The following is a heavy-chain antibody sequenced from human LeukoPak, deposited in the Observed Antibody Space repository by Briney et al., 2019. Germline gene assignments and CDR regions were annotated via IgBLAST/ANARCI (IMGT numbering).Heavy chain of an antibody. CDR3: ARDGGRNYDIPRGVFDY. CDR1: GFTFSSYG. J-gene: IGHJ4*02. D-gene: IGHD3-22*01. CDR2: IWYDGSNK. V-gene: IGHV3-33*01. Sequence: GRSLRLSCAASGFTFSSYGMHWVRQAPGKGLEWVAVIWYDGSNKYYADSVKGRFTISRDNSKNTLYLQMNSLRAEDTAVYYCARDGGRNYDIPRGVFDYWGQGTLVTVSS.